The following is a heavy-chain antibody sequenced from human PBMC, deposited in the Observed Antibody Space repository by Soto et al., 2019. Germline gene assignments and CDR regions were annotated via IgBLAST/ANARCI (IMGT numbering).Heavy chain of an antibody. CDR3: ARAISYDSSASDY. CDR2: INAGNANT. Sequence: ASVKVSCKASGYTFTSYAMHWVRQAPGQRLEWMGWINAGNANTKYSQKFQGRVSITRDTSASTVYMELSSLRSEDTAVYYCARAISYDSSASDYWGQGTLVTVSS. J-gene: IGHJ4*02. CDR1: GYTFTSYA. D-gene: IGHD3-22*01. V-gene: IGHV1-3*01.